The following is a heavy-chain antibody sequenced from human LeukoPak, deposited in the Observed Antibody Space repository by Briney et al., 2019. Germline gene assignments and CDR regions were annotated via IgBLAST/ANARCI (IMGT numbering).Heavy chain of an antibody. D-gene: IGHD1-26*01. CDR3: TRDLSATARAYDY. Sequence: PGGSLRLSCAASGFILSDYNMNWVRQAPGKGLECVSFITISGTYITYADSVKGRFTISRDNAKNSLYLQMNSLRAEDTAVYYCTRDLSATARAYDYWGQGTLVTVSS. V-gene: IGHV3-21*01. CDR1: GFILSDYN. J-gene: IGHJ4*02. CDR2: ITISGTYI.